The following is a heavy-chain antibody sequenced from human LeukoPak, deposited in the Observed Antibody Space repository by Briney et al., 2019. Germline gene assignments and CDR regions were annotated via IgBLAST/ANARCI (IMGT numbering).Heavy chain of an antibody. CDR2: IIPILGIG. J-gene: IGHJ6*02. CDR3: AGDYLSDYGPPPRGFGDGIIDSGMDV. CDR1: GYTFNSYD. D-gene: IGHD3-10*01. Sequence: GASVNVSCKASGYTFNSYDINWVRQATGQGLEWMGRIIPILGIGNYAQKFQGRGTITADKSTRTAFMELSSRGSEDTGVDYCAGDYLSDYGPPPRGFGDGIIDSGMDVWGQGTTVTVSS. V-gene: IGHV1-69*04.